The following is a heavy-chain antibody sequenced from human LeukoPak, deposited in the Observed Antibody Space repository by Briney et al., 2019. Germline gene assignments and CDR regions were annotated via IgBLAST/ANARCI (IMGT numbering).Heavy chain of an antibody. D-gene: IGHD3-10*01. CDR2: IRGGADKS. J-gene: IGHJ4*02. V-gene: IGHV3-23*01. CDR1: GFTFSTHA. Sequence: GGSLRLSCAASGFTFSTHAMTWVRQAPGKGLEWVSTIRGGADKSYYSNSVKGRLTVSKDISKKTLYLQMNSLRADDTALYYCAKGSQWELLMGVFDYWGQGTLVTVSS. CDR3: AKGSQWELLMGVFDY.